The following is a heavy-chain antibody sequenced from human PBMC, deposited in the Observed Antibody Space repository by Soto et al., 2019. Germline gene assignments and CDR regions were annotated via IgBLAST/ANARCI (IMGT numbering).Heavy chain of an antibody. J-gene: IGHJ4*02. Sequence: QVQLQQWGAGLLKPSETLSLTCAVYGGSFSGYYCSWVRQPPGKGLEWIGEINHSGSTNYNPSLKSRVTISVDTSKNQFSLKLSSVTAAGTAVYYCARAKYYYGSGSYFPGAHLDYWGQGTLVTVSS. CDR1: GGSFSGYY. CDR3: ARAKYYYGSGSYFPGAHLDY. CDR2: INHSGST. V-gene: IGHV4-34*01. D-gene: IGHD3-10*01.